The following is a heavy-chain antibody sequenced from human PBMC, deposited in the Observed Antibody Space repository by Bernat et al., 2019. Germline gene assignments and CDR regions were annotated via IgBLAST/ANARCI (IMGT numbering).Heavy chain of an antibody. V-gene: IGHV1-2*06. CDR3: ARGRTGYSSGDFQH. CDR1: GYTFTGYY. CDR2: INPNSGGT. D-gene: IGHD6-19*01. J-gene: IGHJ1*01. Sequence: QVQLVQSGAEVKKPGASVKVSCKASGYTFTGYYMHWVRQAPGQGLEWMGRINPNSGGTNYEQKFQGRVTMTRATSISTAYMELSRLRSDDTAVYYCARGRTGYSSGDFQHWGQGTLVTVSS.